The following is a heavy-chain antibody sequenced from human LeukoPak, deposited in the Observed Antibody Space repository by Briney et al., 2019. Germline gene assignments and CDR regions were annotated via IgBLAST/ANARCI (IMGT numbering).Heavy chain of an antibody. CDR3: ARASSGSYRLYYYYGMDV. Sequence: GASVKVSCKASGYTFTSYGISWVRQAPGQGLEWMGWISAYNGNTNYAQKLQGRVTMTTDTSTSTAYMELRSLRSDDTAVYYCARASSGSYRLYYYYGMDVWGQGTTVTVSS. CDR1: GYTFTSYG. D-gene: IGHD3-10*01. J-gene: IGHJ6*02. CDR2: ISAYNGNT. V-gene: IGHV1-18*01.